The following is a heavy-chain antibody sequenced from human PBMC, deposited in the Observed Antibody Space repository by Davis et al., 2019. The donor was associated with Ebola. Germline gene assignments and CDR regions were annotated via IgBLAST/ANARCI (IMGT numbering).Heavy chain of an antibody. CDR1: GYTFTSYG. D-gene: IGHD3-10*01. J-gene: IGHJ4*02. CDR2: ISAYNDNT. Sequence: ASVKVSCKASGYTFTSYGISWVRQAPGQGLEWMGWISAYNDNTNYAQKLQGRVTMTTDTSTSTAYMKLRSLRSDDTAVYYCARDGGWFGELFFAGFDYWGQGPRSPSPQ. CDR3: ARDGGWFGELFFAGFDY. V-gene: IGHV1-18*01.